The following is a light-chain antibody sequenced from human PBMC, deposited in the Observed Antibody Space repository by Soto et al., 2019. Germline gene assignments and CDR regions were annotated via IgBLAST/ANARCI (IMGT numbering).Light chain of an antibody. Sequence: QSVLIQPPSASGTPGQKVTISCSGSTSNIGINYVYWYQQVSGTAPKVLIYKNDQRPSGVPDRFSASKSGTSASLAISGLRSEDEADYYCAAWDDSLGVFYVFGTGTKLTVL. V-gene: IGLV1-47*01. CDR1: TSNIGINY. CDR2: KND. J-gene: IGLJ1*01. CDR3: AAWDDSLGVFYV.